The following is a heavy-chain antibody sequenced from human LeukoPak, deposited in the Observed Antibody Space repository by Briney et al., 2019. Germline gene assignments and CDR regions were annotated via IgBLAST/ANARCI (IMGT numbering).Heavy chain of an antibody. Sequence: GGSLRLSCAASGFTFSSYGMHWVRQAPGKGLEWVAVIWYDGSNKYYADSVKGRFTITRDNSKNTLYLQMNSLRAEDTAVYYCAREGQQLVRGYYYYYMDVWGKGTTVTVSS. V-gene: IGHV3-33*01. D-gene: IGHD6-13*01. J-gene: IGHJ6*03. CDR3: AREGQQLVRGYYYYYMDV. CDR1: GFTFSSYG. CDR2: IWYDGSNK.